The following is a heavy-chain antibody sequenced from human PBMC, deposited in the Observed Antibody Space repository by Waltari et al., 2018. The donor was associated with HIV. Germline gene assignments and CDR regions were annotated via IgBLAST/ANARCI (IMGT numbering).Heavy chain of an antibody. V-gene: IGHV4-31*02. Sequence: GYYWSWIRQHPGKGLEWIGYIYYSGSTYYNPSLKSRVTISIDTSKNQFSLKLSSVTAADTATYYCATLYCSGGSCYAWAFDIWGQGTMVTVSS. CDR1: GYY. CDR2: IYYSGST. CDR3: ATLYCSGGSCYAWAFDI. J-gene: IGHJ3*02. D-gene: IGHD2-15*01.